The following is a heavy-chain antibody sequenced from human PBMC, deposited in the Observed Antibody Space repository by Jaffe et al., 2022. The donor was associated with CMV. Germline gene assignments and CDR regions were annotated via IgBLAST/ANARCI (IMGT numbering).Heavy chain of an antibody. Sequence: QVQLVESGGGVVQPGRSLRLSCAASGFTFSSYGMHWVRQAPGKGLEWVAVIWYDGSNKYYADSVKGRFTISRDNSKNTLYLQMNSLRAEDTAVYYCARDLSYDSSGYPHYCFDYWGQGTLVTVSS. V-gene: IGHV3-33*08. CDR1: GFTFSSYG. J-gene: IGHJ4*02. CDR3: ARDLSYDSSGYPHYCFDY. D-gene: IGHD3-22*01. CDR2: IWYDGSNK.